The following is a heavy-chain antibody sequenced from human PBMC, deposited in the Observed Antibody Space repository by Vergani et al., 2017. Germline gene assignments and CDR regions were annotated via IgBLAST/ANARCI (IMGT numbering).Heavy chain of an antibody. J-gene: IGHJ4*02. Sequence: QVQLVQSGAEVKKTGASVKVFCKASGYTFTDYFMHWVRQAPGQGLEWRGWINPTSGGTNYAQKFQGRVTMTRDTSISTAYMELSTLRSDDTAVYYCARVGTSSNRDYFDYWGQGTLVTVTS. CDR3: ARVGTSSNRDYFDY. CDR2: INPTSGGT. D-gene: IGHD2-2*01. CDR1: GYTFTDYF. V-gene: IGHV1-2*02.